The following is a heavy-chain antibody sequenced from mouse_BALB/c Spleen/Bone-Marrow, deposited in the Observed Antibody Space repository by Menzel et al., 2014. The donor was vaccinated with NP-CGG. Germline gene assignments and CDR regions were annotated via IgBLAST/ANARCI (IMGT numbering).Heavy chain of an antibody. Sequence: EVKLEESGAELVKPGASVKLSCTGSGFNIKDTFMHWVKQRPELGLEWIGRIDPANGNTKYDPKFQGKATITADTSSNTAYLQLTSLTSEDTAVYYCTRGEDYWGQGTTLAVSS. CDR1: GFNIKDTF. J-gene: IGHJ2*01. CDR3: TRGEDY. CDR2: IDPANGNT. V-gene: IGHV14-3*02.